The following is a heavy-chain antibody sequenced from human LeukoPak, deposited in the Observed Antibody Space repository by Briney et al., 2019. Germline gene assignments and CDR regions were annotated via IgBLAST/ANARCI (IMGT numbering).Heavy chain of an antibody. CDR3: ARWNGDYAFDY. J-gene: IGHJ4*02. Sequence: PGGSLRLSCAASGFTFSSYWMSWVRQAPGKGLEWVANIKQDGSEKYYVDSVKGRFTISRDNAKSSLYLQMNSLRAEDTAVYYCARWNGDYAFDYWGQGTLVTVSS. CDR1: GFTFSSYW. CDR2: IKQDGSEK. V-gene: IGHV3-7*01. D-gene: IGHD4-17*01.